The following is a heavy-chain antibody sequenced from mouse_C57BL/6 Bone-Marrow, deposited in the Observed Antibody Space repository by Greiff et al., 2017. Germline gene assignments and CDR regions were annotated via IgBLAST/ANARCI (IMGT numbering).Heavy chain of an antibody. V-gene: IGHV5-15*01. J-gene: IGHJ4*01. CDR2: ISNLAYSI. CDR1: GFTFSDYG. CDR3: ASVTGKGAMDY. D-gene: IGHD4-1*01. Sequence: EVKLVESGGGLVQPGGSLKLSCAASGFTFSDYGLAWVRQAPRKGPEGVAFISNLAYSIYYADTVTGRFTISRENAKNTLYLEMSSLRSEDTAMYYCASVTGKGAMDYWGQGTSVTVSS.